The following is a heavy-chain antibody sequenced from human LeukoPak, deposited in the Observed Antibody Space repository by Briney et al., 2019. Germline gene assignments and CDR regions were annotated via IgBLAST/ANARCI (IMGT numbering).Heavy chain of an antibody. CDR1: GFTFDDYA. J-gene: IGHJ6*02. Sequence: QTGGSLRLSCAASGFTFDDYAMHWVRQAPGKGLEWVSCISWNSGSIGYADSVKGRFTISRDNAKNSLYLQMNSLRAEDTALYYCAKELYSSSWLNYYGMDVWGQGTTVTVSS. CDR3: AKELYSSSWLNYYGMDV. V-gene: IGHV3-9*01. CDR2: ISWNSGSI. D-gene: IGHD6-13*01.